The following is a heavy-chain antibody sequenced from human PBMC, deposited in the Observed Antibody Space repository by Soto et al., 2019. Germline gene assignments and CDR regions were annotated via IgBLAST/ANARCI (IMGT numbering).Heavy chain of an antibody. CDR2: ISQDASER. J-gene: IGHJ4*01. CDR1: GFDFNAYW. D-gene: IGHD3-16*01. V-gene: IGHV3-7*03. CDR3: AGVGRPFSLVSWGVFAS. Sequence: EVQLMESGGGFVQVEESLRLSCAASGFDFNAYWMAWVRQGPGGGLEWVASISQDASERYYVDSVEGRFTISRDNANNFLSLKMTRLSVEAAADYYCAGVGRPFSLVSWGVFASWGHGAPVTVSS.